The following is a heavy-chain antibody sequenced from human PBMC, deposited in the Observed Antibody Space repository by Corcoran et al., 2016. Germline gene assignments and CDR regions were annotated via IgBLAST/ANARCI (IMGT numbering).Heavy chain of an antibody. V-gene: IGHV3-33*01. D-gene: IGHD2-2*01. CDR2: IWYDGSNK. J-gene: IGHJ6*02. Sequence: QVQLVESGGGVVQPGRSLRLSCAASGFTFSSYGMHWVRQAPGKGLEWVAVIWYDGSNKYYADSVKGRFTISRDNSKNTLYLQMNSLRAEDTAVYYCERAMTSDCSSTSCYYYYGMDVWGQGTTVTVSS. CDR3: ERAMTSDCSSTSCYYYYGMDV. CDR1: GFTFSSYG.